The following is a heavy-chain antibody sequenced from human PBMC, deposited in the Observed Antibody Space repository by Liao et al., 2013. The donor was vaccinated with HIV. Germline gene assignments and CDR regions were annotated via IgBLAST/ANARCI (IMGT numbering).Heavy chain of an antibody. CDR3: ARGREIAAAGYWFDP. J-gene: IGHJ5*02. D-gene: IGHD6-13*01. Sequence: QLQLQESGSGLVKPSQTLSLTCAVSGGSISSGGYSWSWIRQPPGKGLEWIGYIYHSGSTNYNPSLKSRVTISVDTSKNQFSLKLTSVTAADTAVYYCARGREIAAAGYWFDPWGQGTLVTVSS. CDR1: GGSISSGGYS. CDR2: IYHSGST. V-gene: IGHV4-30-2*01.